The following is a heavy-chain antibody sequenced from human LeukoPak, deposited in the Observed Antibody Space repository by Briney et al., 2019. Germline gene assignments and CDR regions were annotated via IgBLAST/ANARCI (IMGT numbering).Heavy chain of an antibody. D-gene: IGHD4-17*01. Sequence: GGSLRLSCAASGFTFSSYEMNWVRQAPGKGLEWGSYITSSSNTIYYADSVKSRFTISRDNAKNSLYLQMNSLRAEDTAVYYCARVPNGDYVIWFDPWGQGTLVTVSS. CDR1: GFTFSSYE. CDR3: ARVPNGDYVIWFDP. CDR2: ITSSSNTI. V-gene: IGHV3-48*01. J-gene: IGHJ5*02.